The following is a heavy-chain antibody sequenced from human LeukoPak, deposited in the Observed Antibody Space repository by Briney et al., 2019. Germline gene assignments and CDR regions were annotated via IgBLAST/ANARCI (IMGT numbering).Heavy chain of an antibody. CDR1: GGSFSGYY. CDR2: INHSGST. V-gene: IGHV4-34*01. CDR3: ARGLGYDYVWGSYRGPFDY. Sequence: PSETLSLTCAVYGGSFSGYYWSWIRQPPGKGLEWIGEINHSGSTNYNPSLKSRVTISVDTSKNQFSLKLSSVTAADTAVYYCARGLGYDYVWGSYRGPFDYWGQGTLVTVSS. D-gene: IGHD3-16*02. J-gene: IGHJ4*02.